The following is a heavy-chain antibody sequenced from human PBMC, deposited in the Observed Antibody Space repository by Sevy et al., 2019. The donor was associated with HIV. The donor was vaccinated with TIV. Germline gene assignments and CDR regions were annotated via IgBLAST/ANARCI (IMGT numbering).Heavy chain of an antibody. CDR2: INHSGST. V-gene: IGHV4-34*01. Sequence: SATLSLTCAVYGGSFSGYYWSWIRQPPGKGLEWIGEINHSGSTNYNPSLKSRVTISVDTSKNQFSLKLNSVTAADTAVYYCARYRVAGNFDYWGQGTLVTVSS. CDR3: ARYRVAGNFDY. CDR1: GGSFSGYY. D-gene: IGHD6-19*01. J-gene: IGHJ4*02.